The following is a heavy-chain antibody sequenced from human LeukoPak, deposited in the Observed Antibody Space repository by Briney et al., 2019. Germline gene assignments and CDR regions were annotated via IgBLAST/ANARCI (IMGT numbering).Heavy chain of an antibody. Sequence: GGSLRLSCAASGFTFSSYAMSWVRQAPGKGLEWVSAISDSGGSTYYADSVKGRYTISRDNSKNTLYLQMNSLRAEDTAVYYCAKVWYCSGGSCDEYWGQGTLVTVSS. J-gene: IGHJ4*02. D-gene: IGHD2-15*01. V-gene: IGHV3-23*01. CDR2: ISDSGGST. CDR1: GFTFSSYA. CDR3: AKVWYCSGGSCDEY.